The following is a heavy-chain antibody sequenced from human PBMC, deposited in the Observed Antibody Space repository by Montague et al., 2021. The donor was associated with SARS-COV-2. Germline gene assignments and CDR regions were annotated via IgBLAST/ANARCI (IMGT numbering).Heavy chain of an antibody. CDR2: TCYRSWWRS. CDR1: GDSVSSTSAS. J-gene: IGHJ3*01. V-gene: IGHV6-1*01. CDR3: ASAFYGDHWAFDV. D-gene: IGHD3-3*02. Sequence: CAISGDSVSSTSASWNWIRQSPSRGLEWLGRTCYRSWWRSQYPGSLESRITISGDTSKNQFSLQLSSVTPEDTAVYYCASAFYGDHWAFDVWGQGTMVTVSS.